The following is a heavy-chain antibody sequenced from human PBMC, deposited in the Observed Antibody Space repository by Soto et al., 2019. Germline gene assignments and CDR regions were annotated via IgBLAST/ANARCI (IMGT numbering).Heavy chain of an antibody. V-gene: IGHV6-1*01. J-gene: IGHJ6*02. CDR3: ARDLHNKQWLVRDYYYYGMDV. CDR2: TYYRSKWYH. Sequence: PSQTLSLTCAISGDSVSSNSAAWNWLRQSPSRGLEWLGRTYYRSKWYHDYAVSVKSRITINPDTAKNQFSLQLNSVTPEDTAVYYCARDLHNKQWLVRDYYYYGMDVWGQGTTVTVSS. CDR1: GDSVSSNSAA. D-gene: IGHD6-19*01.